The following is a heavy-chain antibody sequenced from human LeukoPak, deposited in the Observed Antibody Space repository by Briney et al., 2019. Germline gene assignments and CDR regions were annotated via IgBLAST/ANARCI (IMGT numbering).Heavy chain of an antibody. V-gene: IGHV1-69*01. D-gene: IGHD3-3*01. Sequence: ASVKVSCKASGGTFSSYAISWVRQAPGQGLEWMGGIIPIFDTANYAQKFQGRVTITADESTSTAYMELSSLRSEDTAVYYCARADYDFWSGLVAGNQATCFDYWGQGTLVTVSS. J-gene: IGHJ4*02. CDR1: GGTFSSYA. CDR2: IIPIFDTA. CDR3: ARADYDFWSGLVAGNQATCFDY.